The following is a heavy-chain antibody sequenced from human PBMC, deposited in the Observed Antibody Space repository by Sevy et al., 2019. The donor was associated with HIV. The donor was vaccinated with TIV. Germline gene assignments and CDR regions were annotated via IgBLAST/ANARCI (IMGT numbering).Heavy chain of an antibody. CDR2: ISSSSSYI. J-gene: IGHJ4*02. CDR3: ARERVAVAAH. D-gene: IGHD6-19*01. CDR1: GFTFSSYS. Sequence: GGSLRLSCAASGFTFSSYSMNWVRQAPGKGLEWVSSISSSSSYIYYADSGKGRLTISRDNAKNSLYLQMNSLRAEDTAVCYCARERVAVAAHWGQGTLVTVSS. V-gene: IGHV3-21*01.